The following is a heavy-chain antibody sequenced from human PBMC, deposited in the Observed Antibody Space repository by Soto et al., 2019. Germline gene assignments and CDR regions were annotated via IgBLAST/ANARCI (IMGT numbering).Heavy chain of an antibody. Sequence: GGSLRLSCAASGFTFSSYGMHWVRQAPGKGLEWVAVISYDGSNKYYADSVKGRFTISRDNSKNTLYLQMNSLRAEDTAVYYCAKDQTRGVNYYYGMDVWGQGTTVTVSS. CDR1: GFTFSSYG. CDR3: AKDQTRGVNYYYGMDV. V-gene: IGHV3-30*18. CDR2: ISYDGSNK. J-gene: IGHJ6*02. D-gene: IGHD3-10*01.